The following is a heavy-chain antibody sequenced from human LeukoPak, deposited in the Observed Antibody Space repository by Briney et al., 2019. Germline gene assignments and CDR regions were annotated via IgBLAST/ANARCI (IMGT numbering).Heavy chain of an antibody. CDR1: GFAFSLYA. CDR3: ASRKDTPHLPDF. J-gene: IGHJ4*02. Sequence: GRSLRLSCAASGFAFSLYAIHWVRQAPGKGLEWVAVISYDGTKKYYADSVKGRFTISRDNSKNTVYLQMNTLRAEDTAVYYCASRKDTPHLPDFWGQGTLVTVSS. CDR2: ISYDGTKK. D-gene: IGHD5-18*01. V-gene: IGHV3-30-3*01.